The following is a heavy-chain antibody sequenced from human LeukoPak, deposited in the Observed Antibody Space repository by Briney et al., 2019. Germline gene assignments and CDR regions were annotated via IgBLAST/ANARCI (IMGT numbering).Heavy chain of an antibody. CDR2: ISSSSGYI. V-gene: IGHV3-21*01. CDR3: ARDYDILTGYLNPALDY. D-gene: IGHD3-9*01. J-gene: IGHJ4*02. Sequence: GGSLRLSCAASGFTFSSYSMNWVRQAPGKGLEWVSSISSSSGYIYYADSVKGRFTISRDNAKNSLYLQMNSLRAEDTAVYYCARDYDILTGYLNPALDYWGQGTLVTVSS. CDR1: GFTFSSYS.